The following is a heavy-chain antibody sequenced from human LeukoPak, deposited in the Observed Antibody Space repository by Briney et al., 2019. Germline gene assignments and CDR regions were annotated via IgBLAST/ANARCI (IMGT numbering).Heavy chain of an antibody. CDR3: ARPYYYDSRIDP. V-gene: IGHV4-30-4*01. Sequence: SETLSLTCTVSGGSISSGGYYWSWIRQPPGKGLEWIGYFYYSGSTYYNPSLKSRVTISVDTSKNQFSLKPSSVTAADTAVYYCARPYYYDSRIDPWGQGTLVTVSS. CDR1: GGSISSGGYY. J-gene: IGHJ5*02. CDR2: FYYSGST. D-gene: IGHD3-22*01.